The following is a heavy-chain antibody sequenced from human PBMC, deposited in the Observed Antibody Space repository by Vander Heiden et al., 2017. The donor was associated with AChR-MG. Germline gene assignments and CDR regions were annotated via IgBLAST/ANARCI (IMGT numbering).Heavy chain of an antibody. CDR1: GFICSTYS. CDR2: ISSGII. J-gene: IGHJ6*02. CDR3: ARGTGIAHYYTMDV. Sequence: EVQLVESGGGLVQPGWSLRLSGAASGFICSTYSMNWVSQAPGKGLEWLSYISSGIIYYTDSVKGRFTISRDNAKNSLHLQMNSLRDEDTAVYYCARGTGIAHYYTMDVWGQGTTVTVSS. V-gene: IGHV3-48*02. D-gene: IGHD2-21*01.